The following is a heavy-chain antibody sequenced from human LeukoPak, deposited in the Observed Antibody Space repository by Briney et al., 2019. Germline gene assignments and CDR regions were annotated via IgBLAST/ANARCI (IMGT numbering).Heavy chain of an antibody. Sequence: GSSVKVSCKASGGTFSSYAISWVRQAPGQGLEWMGGIIPIFGTANYAQKFQGRVTITTDESTSTAYVELSSLRSEDTAVYYCARDSGTPYDYDAFDIWGQGTMVTVSS. CDR2: IIPIFGTA. J-gene: IGHJ3*02. CDR3: ARDSGTPYDYDAFDI. CDR1: GGTFSSYA. V-gene: IGHV1-69*05. D-gene: IGHD5-12*01.